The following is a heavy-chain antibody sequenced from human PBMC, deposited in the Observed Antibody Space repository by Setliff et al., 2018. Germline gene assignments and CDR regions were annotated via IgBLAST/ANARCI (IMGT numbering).Heavy chain of an antibody. Sequence: SETLSLTCTVSGGSIMNYFWSWIRQPPGKGLEWIGRIYVTESTKYNPSLKSRVTLSIDTSKNQFSLKLSSVTAADAALYYCAASRAYTGAVEEWFLPKTFDFWGQGSPVTVSS. CDR1: GGSIMNYF. J-gene: IGHJ4*02. D-gene: IGHD3-10*01. CDR3: AASRAYTGAVEEWFLPKTFDF. V-gene: IGHV4-4*07. CDR2: IYVTEST.